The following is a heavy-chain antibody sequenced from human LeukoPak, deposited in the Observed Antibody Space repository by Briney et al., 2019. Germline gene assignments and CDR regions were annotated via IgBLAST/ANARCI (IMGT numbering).Heavy chain of an antibody. V-gene: IGHV4-61*02. CDR2: IFTSGTT. D-gene: IGHD3-10*01. Sequence: PSQTLSLTCTVSGGSISSGSYYWSWIRQPAGKGLEGIGRIFTSGTTKYNPSLKSRVTISVDTSKNQFSLKLSSVTAADTAVYYCAREGKITMVRGVIRYYYMDVWGKGTTVTISS. CDR1: GGSISSGSYY. CDR3: AREGKITMVRGVIRYYYMDV. J-gene: IGHJ6*03.